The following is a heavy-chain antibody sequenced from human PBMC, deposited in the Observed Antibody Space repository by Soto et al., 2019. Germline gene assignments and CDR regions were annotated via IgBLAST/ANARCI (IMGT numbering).Heavy chain of an antibody. Sequence: PGGSLRLSCAASGIIFNGFGMHWVRQAPGKGLEWVAVIRYDGSNMYYADSVKGRFTISRDNSKNTLYLQMNSLRDEDTAVYYCARDRPDVSDPSSVDQPMFDNWGQGVLVTVSS. CDR3: ARDRPDVSDPSSVDQPMFDN. V-gene: IGHV3-33*01. J-gene: IGHJ4*02. D-gene: IGHD3-16*01. CDR1: GIIFNGFG. CDR2: IRYDGSNM.